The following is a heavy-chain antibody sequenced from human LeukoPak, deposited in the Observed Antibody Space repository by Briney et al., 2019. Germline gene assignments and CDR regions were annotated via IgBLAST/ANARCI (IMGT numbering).Heavy chain of an antibody. V-gene: IGHV3-21*04. CDR3: ARDLLGYCSSTSCYGYYYYMDV. J-gene: IGHJ6*03. Sequence: GGSLRLSCAASGFTFSSYSMNWVRQAPGKGLEWVSSISSSSSYIYYADSVKGRFTISRDNAKNSLYLHMNSLRAEDTAVYYCARDLLGYCSSTSCYGYYYYMDVWGKGTTVTISS. CDR2: ISSSSSYI. D-gene: IGHD2-2*01. CDR1: GFTFSSYS.